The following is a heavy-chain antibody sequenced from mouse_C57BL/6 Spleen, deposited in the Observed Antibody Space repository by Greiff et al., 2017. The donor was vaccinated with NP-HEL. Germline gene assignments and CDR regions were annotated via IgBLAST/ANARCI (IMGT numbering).Heavy chain of an antibody. CDR1: GYTFTSYW. V-gene: IGHV1-5*01. J-gene: IGHJ3*01. CDR2: IYPGNSDT. D-gene: IGHD2-3*01. Sequence: VQLQQSGTVLARPGASVKMSCKTSGYTFTSYWMHWVKQRPGQGLEWIGAIYPGNSDTSYNQKFKGKAKLTAVTSASTAYMELSSLTNEDSAVYYCTRSEDGSMAWFAYWGQGTRVTVSA. CDR3: TRSEDGSMAWFAY.